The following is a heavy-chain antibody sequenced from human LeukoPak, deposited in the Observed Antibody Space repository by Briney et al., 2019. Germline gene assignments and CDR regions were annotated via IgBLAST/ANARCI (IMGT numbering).Heavy chain of an antibody. Sequence: PGGSLRLSCAASGFTFSSYAMSSGRHAPGKGLECGSAISGSGGSTYYADSVRGRFTISRDNPKNTLSLQMNSLRAEDTAVYYCAKRRVWWHHDIWGQGTMVTVSS. J-gene: IGHJ3*02. CDR1: GFTFSSYA. D-gene: IGHD1-26*01. CDR2: ISGSGGST. V-gene: IGHV3-23*01. CDR3: AKRRVWWHHDI.